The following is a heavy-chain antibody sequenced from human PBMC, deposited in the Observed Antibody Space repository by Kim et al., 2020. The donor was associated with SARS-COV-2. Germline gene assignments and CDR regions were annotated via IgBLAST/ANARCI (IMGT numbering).Heavy chain of an antibody. CDR3: ARGSFQQGFDP. J-gene: IGHJ5*02. D-gene: IGHD6-13*01. Sequence: GGSLRLSCEDSGFTFSSYWMTWVRQGPGKGLVWVSRIKSDGSDTHYADSVKGRFTISRDNAKNTLHLQLNSLGVEDTAIYYCARGSFQQGFDPWGQGTLVTVS. CDR1: GFTFSSYW. V-gene: IGHV3-74*01. CDR2: IKSDGSDT.